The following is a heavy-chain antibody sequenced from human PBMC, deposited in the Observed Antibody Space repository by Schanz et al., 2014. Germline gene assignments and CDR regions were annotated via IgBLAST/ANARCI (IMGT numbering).Heavy chain of an antibody. CDR3: ARGLRPFAELSAY. J-gene: IGHJ4*02. V-gene: IGHV4-4*02. D-gene: IGHD3-10*01. CDR1: GASISSSNW. Sequence: QVQLQESGPGLVKPSGTLSLTCAVSGASISSSNWWSWIRQPPGKGLEWIGEINQSGTTNYNPSLKSRVTISVDTSKNQFSLKLSSVTAADTAVYYCARGLRPFAELSAYWGQGTLVTVSS. CDR2: INQSGTT.